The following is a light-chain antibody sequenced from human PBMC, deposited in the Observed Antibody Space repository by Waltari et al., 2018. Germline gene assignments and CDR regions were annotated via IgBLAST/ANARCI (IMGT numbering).Light chain of an antibody. CDR3: QQYGDSPLVT. J-gene: IGKJ1*01. CDR2: GGS. V-gene: IGKV3-20*01. CDR1: QSIRSSY. Sequence: EIVLTQSPGTLSLSPGDRATLSCRASQSIRSSYLAWYQQKPGLAPRLLVYGGSSRAAGIPDRLSGSGSGTDFTLTISRLEPEDFAVYYCQQYGDSPLVTFGQGTKVEIK.